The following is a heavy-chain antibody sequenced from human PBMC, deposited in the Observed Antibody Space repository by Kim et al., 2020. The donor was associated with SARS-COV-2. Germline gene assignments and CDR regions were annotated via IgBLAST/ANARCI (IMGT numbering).Heavy chain of an antibody. J-gene: IGHJ4*02. V-gene: IGHV3-21*01. CDR2: YI. Sequence: YIYNADSVRGRFTSARDNAKNSLYLQMNGLRAEDTAVYYCARGYSSTIDYWGQGTLVTVSS. D-gene: IGHD6-13*01. CDR3: ARGYSSTIDY.